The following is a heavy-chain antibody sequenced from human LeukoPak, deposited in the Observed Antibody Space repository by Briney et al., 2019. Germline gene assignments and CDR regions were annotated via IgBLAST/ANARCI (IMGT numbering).Heavy chain of an antibody. CDR3: ASPKRPYYYDSSGYKPLGY. D-gene: IGHD3-22*01. CDR2: ISGSGGST. V-gene: IGHV3-23*01. Sequence: GGSLRLSCAASGFTFSSYAMSWVRQAPGKGLEWVSAISGSGGSTYYADSVKGRFTISRDNSKNTLYLQMNSLRAEDTAVYYCASPKRPYYYDSSGYKPLGYWGQGTLVTVSS. J-gene: IGHJ4*02. CDR1: GFTFSSYA.